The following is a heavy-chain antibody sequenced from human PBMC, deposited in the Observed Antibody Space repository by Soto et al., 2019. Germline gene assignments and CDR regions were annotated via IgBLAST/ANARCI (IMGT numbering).Heavy chain of an antibody. J-gene: IGHJ4*02. CDR2: IYAGGST. CDR3: AKWLQFSYFDY. D-gene: IGHD4-4*01. CDR1: GFIVSNNY. Sequence: GGSLRLSCAAAGFIVSNNYMRWVRQAPGKGLQWVSVIYAGGSTDYADSVKGRITIPRHNSKNTLYLQMNSLRAEDTAVYYCAKWLQFSYFDYWGQGTLVTVSS. V-gene: IGHV3-66*02.